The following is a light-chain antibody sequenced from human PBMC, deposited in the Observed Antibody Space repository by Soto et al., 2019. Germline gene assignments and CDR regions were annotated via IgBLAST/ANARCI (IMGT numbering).Light chain of an antibody. Sequence: QSVLTQPPSVSGAPGQRVTISCTGSSSNIGAGYDVHWYQQRPGTAPKLLIYGNKNRPSGAPDRFSGSKSGTSASLAITGLQAEDEADYYCQSYDSSLSVSYVVGTGTKVTVL. V-gene: IGLV1-40*01. J-gene: IGLJ1*01. CDR2: GNK. CDR1: SSNIGAGYD. CDR3: QSYDSSLSVSYV.